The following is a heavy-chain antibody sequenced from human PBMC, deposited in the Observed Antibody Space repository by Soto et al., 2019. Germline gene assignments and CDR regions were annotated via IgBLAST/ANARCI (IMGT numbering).Heavy chain of an antibody. J-gene: IGHJ3*01. V-gene: IGHV4-59*01. CDR2: VYYSGGS. CDR1: GDSIRNNH. Sequence: LSLTCTVSGDSIRNNHWSWIRQPPGKDLEYIGFVYYSGGSNYNPSLKSRVTMSTDTSRNQVSLKLNSVTAADTAVYYCARAVVPATCCAFDLWGHGTVVTVSS. CDR3: ARAVVPATCCAFDL.